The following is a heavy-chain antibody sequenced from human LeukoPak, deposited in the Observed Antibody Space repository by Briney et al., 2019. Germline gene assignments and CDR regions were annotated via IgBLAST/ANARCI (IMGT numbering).Heavy chain of an antibody. D-gene: IGHD1-26*01. CDR3: AREGSSRPFDY. J-gene: IGHJ4*02. V-gene: IGHV4-4*07. CDR1: GDSVSSYY. Sequence: SETLSLTCTVSGDSVSSYYWTWIRQPAGKGLEWIGRIYSSGTTHYNPSPKSRVTMSVDTSKNQFTLKLSSVTAADTAVYYCAREGSSRPFDYWGQGTLVTVSS. CDR2: IYSSGTT.